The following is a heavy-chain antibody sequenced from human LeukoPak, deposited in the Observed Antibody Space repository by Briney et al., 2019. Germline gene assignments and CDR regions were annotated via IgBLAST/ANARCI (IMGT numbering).Heavy chain of an antibody. CDR2: ISGSGGST. J-gene: IGHJ4*02. CDR3: AREILRDGSYLIED. V-gene: IGHV3-23*01. CDR1: GFTFSSYA. Sequence: GGSLRLSCAASGFTFSSYAMSWVRQAPGKGLEWVSAISGSGGSTYYADSVKGRFTVSRDNSKNTLYLQVNSLRADDTAVYYCAREILRDGSYLIEDWGQGILVTVSS. D-gene: IGHD1-26*01.